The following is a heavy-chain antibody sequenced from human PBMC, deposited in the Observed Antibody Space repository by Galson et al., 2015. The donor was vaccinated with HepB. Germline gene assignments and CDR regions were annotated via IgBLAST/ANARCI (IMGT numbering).Heavy chain of an antibody. J-gene: IGHJ4*02. CDR3: LGFPGY. D-gene: IGHD2-15*01. V-gene: IGHV3-53*01. Sequence: SLRLSCAASGFTVTKNHMTWVRQAPGKGLEWLSIIYSVGTTYYADSVKGRFTISRDNSKNPLYLQMNSLRAEETAIYYCLGFPGYWGQGTLVTVSS. CDR1: GFTVTKNH. CDR2: IYSVGTT.